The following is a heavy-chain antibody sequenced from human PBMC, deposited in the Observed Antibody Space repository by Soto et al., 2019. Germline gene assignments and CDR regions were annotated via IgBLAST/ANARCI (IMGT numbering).Heavy chain of an antibody. Sequence: SLRLSCAASGFTFSSYGMHWVRQSPGKGLEWVAVISYDGSNKYYADSVKGRFTISRDNSKNTLYLQMNSLRAEDTAVYYCTAGGGSSLYYYYGMDVWSQGTTVTVSS. CDR1: GFTFSSYG. CDR2: ISYDGSNK. CDR3: TAGGGSSLYYYYGMDV. D-gene: IGHD6-6*01. V-gene: IGHV3-30*03. J-gene: IGHJ6*02.